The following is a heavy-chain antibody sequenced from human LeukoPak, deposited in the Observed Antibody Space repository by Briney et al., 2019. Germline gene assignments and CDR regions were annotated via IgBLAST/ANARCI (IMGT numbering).Heavy chain of an antibody. CDR2: LSWNSGDI. J-gene: IGHJ4*02. Sequence: PGGSLRLSRAASGFTFDDYAMHWVRQAPGKGLEWVSGLSWNSGDIGYADSVKGRFTISRDNAKNSLYLQMNSLRAEDTALYYCVKDVGQQQGHFHYWGQGTLVTVSS. CDR3: VKDVGQQQGHFHY. V-gene: IGHV3-9*01. D-gene: IGHD6-13*01. CDR1: GFTFDDYA.